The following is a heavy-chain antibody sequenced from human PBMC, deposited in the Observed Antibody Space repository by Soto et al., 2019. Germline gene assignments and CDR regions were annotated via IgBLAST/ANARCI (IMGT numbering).Heavy chain of an antibody. D-gene: IGHD1-26*01. Sequence: GGSLGLSCGASGYTFSDYYMSWIRQAQGKGLECVSYSSSSGSTIYYADSVKGRFTISRDNAKNSLYLQMNSLRAEDTAVYYCASAGATTSYYYGMDVWGQGTTVTVSS. J-gene: IGHJ6*02. V-gene: IGHV3-11*01. CDR3: ASAGATTSYYYGMDV. CDR1: GYTFSDYY. CDR2: SSSSGSTI.